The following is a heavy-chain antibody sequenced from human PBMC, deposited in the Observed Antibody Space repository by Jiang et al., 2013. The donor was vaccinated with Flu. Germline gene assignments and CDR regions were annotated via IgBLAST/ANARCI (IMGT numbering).Heavy chain of an antibody. V-gene: IGHV3-11*01. CDR2: ISSTGNTQ. J-gene: IGHJ4*02. Sequence: VQLLESGGGLVNPGGSLRLSCEISGFTFSDYYISWVRQAPGKGLEWVSYISSTGNTQKYADSVQGRFAISRDNAQNVVWLEMNTLRADDTAIYYCARDDYGGLHDYWGQGT. CDR1: GFTFSDYY. D-gene: IGHD4-17*01. CDR3: ARDDYGGLHDY.